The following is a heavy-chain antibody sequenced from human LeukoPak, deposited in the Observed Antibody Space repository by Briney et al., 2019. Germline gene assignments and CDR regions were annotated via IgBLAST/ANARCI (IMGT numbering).Heavy chain of an antibody. CDR3: AREYCSSTSCRLDY. Sequence: PGGSLRLSCAASGFTFSSYEMNWVRQAPGKGLEWVSYISSSGSTIYYADSVKGRFTISRDNAKNSLYLQMNSLRAEDTAVYYCAREYCSSTSCRLDYWGQGTLVTVSS. CDR2: ISSSGSTI. CDR1: GFTFSSYE. J-gene: IGHJ4*02. D-gene: IGHD2-2*01. V-gene: IGHV3-48*03.